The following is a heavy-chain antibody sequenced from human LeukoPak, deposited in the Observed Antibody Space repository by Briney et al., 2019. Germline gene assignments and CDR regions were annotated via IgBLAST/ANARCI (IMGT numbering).Heavy chain of an antibody. CDR2: ISGSGGST. D-gene: IGHD3-10*01. CDR3: VKVGDYYGSRNYFSYYNFDF. V-gene: IGHV3-23*01. Sequence: GGSLRLSCAASGFTFSSYGMSWVRQAPGKGLEWVSAISGSGGSTYYADSAKGRFTISRDNSKNTVYVEMTSLRVEDTAVYYCVKVGDYYGSRNYFSYYNFDFWGQGTLVTASS. CDR1: GFTFSSYG. J-gene: IGHJ4*02.